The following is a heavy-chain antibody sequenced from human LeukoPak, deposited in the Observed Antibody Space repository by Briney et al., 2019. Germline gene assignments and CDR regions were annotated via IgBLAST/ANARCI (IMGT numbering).Heavy chain of an antibody. CDR1: GYTFTSYG. J-gene: IGHJ3*02. CDR3: ARDLFGQNMDPRDAFDI. CDR2: ISAYNGNT. Sequence: GASVKVSCKASGYTFTSYGISWVRQAPGQGLEWMGWISAYNGNTNYAQKLQGRVTMTTDTSTSTAYMELRSLRSDDTAVYYCARDLFGQNMDPRDAFDIWGQGTMVTVSS. V-gene: IGHV1-18*01. D-gene: IGHD2-21*01.